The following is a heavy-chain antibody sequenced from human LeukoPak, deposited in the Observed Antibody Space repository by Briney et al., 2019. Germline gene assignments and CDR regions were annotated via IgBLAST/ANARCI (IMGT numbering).Heavy chain of an antibody. CDR3: AMFGYVAALDL. Sequence: PGGTLRLSCAASGFSFSAYWMTWVRQAPRTGVEWVANINPTGGGTYYVVPVKGRFTISRDNAKNLVSLQMNSLRAEDTAVCYCAMFGYVAALDLWGQGTLVTVSS. D-gene: IGHD3-10*02. CDR2: INPTGGGT. J-gene: IGHJ4*02. V-gene: IGHV3-7*01. CDR1: GFSFSAYW.